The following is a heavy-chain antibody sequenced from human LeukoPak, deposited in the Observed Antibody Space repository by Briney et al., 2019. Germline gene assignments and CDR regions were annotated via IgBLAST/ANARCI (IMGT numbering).Heavy chain of an antibody. CDR2: TRTKANSYTT. CDR1: GFTFSDHY. V-gene: IGHV3-72*01. Sequence: GGSLRLSCAASGFTFSDHYMDLVRQAPGKGLEWVGRTRTKANSYTTEYAASVKGRFSISRDDSKNSLYLQMNSLKTEDTAVYYCARVGRYFDAFDIWGQGTMVTVSS. J-gene: IGHJ3*02. CDR3: ARVGRYFDAFDI. D-gene: IGHD1-26*01.